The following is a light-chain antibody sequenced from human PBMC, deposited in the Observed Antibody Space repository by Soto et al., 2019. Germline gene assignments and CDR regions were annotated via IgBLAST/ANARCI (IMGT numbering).Light chain of an antibody. CDR3: QQYHSTPIT. J-gene: IGKJ5*01. V-gene: IGKV4-1*01. CDR1: QSVLYSSNNLNY. Sequence: DIVMTQSPDSLAVSLGERATINCKSSQSVLYSSNNLNYLAWFQQKPGQPPQLLIYRASTRESGVPDRFSGSGSGTDFTLTISSRQAEDVAVYYCQQYHSTPITFGQGTRLEIK. CDR2: RAS.